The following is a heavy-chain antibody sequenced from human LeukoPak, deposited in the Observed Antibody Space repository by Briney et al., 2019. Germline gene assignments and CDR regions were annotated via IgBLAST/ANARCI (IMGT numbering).Heavy chain of an antibody. CDR3: ARTGADYGDYYYYYYGMDV. J-gene: IGHJ6*02. D-gene: IGHD4-17*01. V-gene: IGHV4-38-2*02. CDR1: GYSISSGYY. Sequence: NPSETLSLTCTVSGYSISSGYYWGWIRQPPGKGLEWIGSIYHSGSTYYNPSLKSRVTISVDTSKNQFSLKLSSVTAADTAVYYCARTGADYGDYYYYYYGMDVWGQGTTVTVSS. CDR2: IYHSGST.